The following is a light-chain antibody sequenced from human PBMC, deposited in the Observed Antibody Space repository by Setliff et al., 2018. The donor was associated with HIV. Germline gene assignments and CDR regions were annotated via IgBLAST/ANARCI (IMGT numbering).Light chain of an antibody. Sequence: QSALAQPASVSGSPGQSITISCTGTSSDVGRYNYVSWYQQHPGKAPKVIIYEVSNRPSGVSHRFSGSKSGNTASLTISGLQAEDEADYYCVSYTNSGTLRVFGTGTKVTVL. CDR2: EVS. J-gene: IGLJ1*01. V-gene: IGLV2-14*01. CDR3: VSYTNSGTLRV. CDR1: SSDVGRYNY.